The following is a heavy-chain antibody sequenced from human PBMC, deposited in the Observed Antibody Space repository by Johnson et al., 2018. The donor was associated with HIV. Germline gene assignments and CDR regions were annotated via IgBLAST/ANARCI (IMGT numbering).Heavy chain of an antibody. CDR3: ARVSLAYSYGYDAFDI. CDR2: ISNDGSIK. J-gene: IGHJ3*02. CDR1: GFTFSSYA. Sequence: QVQLVESGGGLVQPGGSLRLSCAASGFTFSSYAMHWVRQAPGKGLAWVAVISNDGSIKFSADSVKGRFTISKDNSKNTLYLQMNSLRTEDTAVYYCARVSLAYSYGYDAFDIWGQGTMVTVSS. D-gene: IGHD5-18*01. V-gene: IGHV3-30*14.